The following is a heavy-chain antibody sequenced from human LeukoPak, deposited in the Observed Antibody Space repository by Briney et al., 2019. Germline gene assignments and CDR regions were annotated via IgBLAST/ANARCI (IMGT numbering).Heavy chain of an antibody. D-gene: IGHD7-27*01. V-gene: IGHV3-74*01. J-gene: IGHJ4*02. CDR3: NVRWGPNSDY. CDR1: GFTFSTFW. CDR2: ISSDGSTT. Sequence: GGSLRLSCAASGFTFSTFWMHWVRQTPGKGLVWVSRISSDGSTTHYADSVKGRFTISRDNAKNTLFLHMNSLRAEDTAVYYCNVRWGPNSDYWGQGTLVTVSA.